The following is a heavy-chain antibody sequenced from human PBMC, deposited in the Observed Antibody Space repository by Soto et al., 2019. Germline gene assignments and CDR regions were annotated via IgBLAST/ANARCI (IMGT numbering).Heavy chain of an antibody. CDR2: INHSGST. CDR1: GGSFSGYY. Sequence: PSETLSLTCAVYGGSFSGYYWSWIRQPPGKGLEWIGEINHSGSTNYNPSLKSRVTISVDTSKNQFSLKLSSVTAADTAVYYCAGGRPFDYWGQGTLVTVSS. V-gene: IGHV4-34*01. D-gene: IGHD3-16*01. J-gene: IGHJ4*02. CDR3: AGGRPFDY.